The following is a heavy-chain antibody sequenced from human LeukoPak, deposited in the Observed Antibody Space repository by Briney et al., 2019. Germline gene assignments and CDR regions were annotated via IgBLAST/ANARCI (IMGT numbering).Heavy chain of an antibody. V-gene: IGHV1-69*01. CDR1: GGTFSSYA. D-gene: IGHD2-2*01. J-gene: IGHJ2*01. CDR2: IIPIFGTA. CDR3: ARDVHCSSTSCNRNPNTDNWYFDL. Sequence: SVKVSCKASGGTFSSYAISWVRQAPGQGLEWMGGIIPIFGTANYAQKFQGRVTITADESTSTAYMELSSLRSEDTAVYYCARDVHCSSTSCNRNPNTDNWYFDLWGRGTLVTVSS.